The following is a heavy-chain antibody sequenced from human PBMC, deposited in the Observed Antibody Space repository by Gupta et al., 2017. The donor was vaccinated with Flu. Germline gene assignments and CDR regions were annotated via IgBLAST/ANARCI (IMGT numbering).Heavy chain of an antibody. CDR2: ISYDGSNK. J-gene: IGHJ4*02. D-gene: IGHD6-19*01. V-gene: IGHV3-30*18. Sequence: RQAPGKGLEWVAVISYDGSNKFYGDSVKGRFTISRDNSKNTLYLQMNSLRAEDTAVYYCAKDRYSSGWYGGDNWGQGTLVTVSS. CDR3: AKDRYSSGWYGGDN.